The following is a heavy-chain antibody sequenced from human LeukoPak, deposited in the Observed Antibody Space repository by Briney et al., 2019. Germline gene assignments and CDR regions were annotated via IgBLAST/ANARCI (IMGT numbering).Heavy chain of an antibody. CDR1: GFTFSSYA. CDR3: ARALLWFGEFTFDY. Sequence: GGSLRLSCAASGFTFSSYAMSWVRQAPGKGLEWVSAISGSGGSTYYADSVKGRFTISRDNSKNTLYLQMNSLRAEDTAVYYCARALLWFGEFTFDYWGQGTLVTASS. CDR2: ISGSGGST. D-gene: IGHD3-10*01. V-gene: IGHV3-23*01. J-gene: IGHJ4*02.